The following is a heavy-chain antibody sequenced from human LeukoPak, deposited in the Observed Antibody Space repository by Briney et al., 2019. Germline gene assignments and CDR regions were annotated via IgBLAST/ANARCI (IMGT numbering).Heavy chain of an antibody. V-gene: IGHV3-74*01. CDR3: AREAMVRGGAFDI. D-gene: IGHD3-10*01. CDR2: INIDGSST. Sequence: GGSLRLSCAASGFTFSSYWMHWVRQAPGKGLVWVSRINIDGSSTSYADSVKGRFPILRDNAKNTVYLQMNSLRAEDTALYYCAREAMVRGGAFDIWGQGTMVTVSS. CDR1: GFTFSSYW. J-gene: IGHJ3*02.